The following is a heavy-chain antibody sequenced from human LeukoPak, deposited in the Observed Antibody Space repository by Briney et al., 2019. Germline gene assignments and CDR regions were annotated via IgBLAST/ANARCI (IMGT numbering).Heavy chain of an antibody. V-gene: IGHV2-5*02. D-gene: IGHD2-21*01. CDR1: GFSLSSSGVG. CDR2: IYWEDDK. J-gene: IGHJ3*02. CDR3: AHIGYSYAFDI. Sequence: SGPTLVKPTQTLTLTCTFSGFSLSSSGVGVGWIRQPPGKALEWLTLIYWEDDKRYSPSLKTRLTITKDTSKNQVVLTMTNMDPVDTATYYCAHIGYSYAFDIWGQGTMVTVSS.